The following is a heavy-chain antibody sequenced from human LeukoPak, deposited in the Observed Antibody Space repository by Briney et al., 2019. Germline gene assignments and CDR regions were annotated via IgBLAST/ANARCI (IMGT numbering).Heavy chain of an antibody. Sequence: PSETLSLTCAVSGGSFSSYYYSWIRQPPGKGLEWIGEISPSGSTNYKPSLKSRVTISIDTCKNQFSLNVSSVTAADTAVYYCARFRNYDVLTGYYGPVWFDPWGQGTLVTVSS. D-gene: IGHD3-9*01. CDR3: ARFRNYDVLTGYYGPVWFDP. CDR2: ISPSGST. CDR1: GGSFSSYY. V-gene: IGHV4-34*01. J-gene: IGHJ5*02.